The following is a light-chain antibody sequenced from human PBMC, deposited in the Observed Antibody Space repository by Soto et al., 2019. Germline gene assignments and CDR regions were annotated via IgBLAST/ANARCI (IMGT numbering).Light chain of an antibody. CDR2: AAS. CDR1: QSVSSN. CDR3: QQYGSSPPIT. J-gene: IGKJ4*01. V-gene: IGKV3-15*01. Sequence: EVVVTQSPATLSVSPGERATLSCRASQSVSSNLAWYQQKPGQAPRLLIYAASTRATGIPARFSGSGSGTDFILTITSLQTEDFAVYYCQQYGSSPPITFGGGTKVEIK.